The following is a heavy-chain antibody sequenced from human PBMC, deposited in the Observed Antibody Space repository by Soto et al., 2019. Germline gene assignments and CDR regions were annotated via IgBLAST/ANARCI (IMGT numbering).Heavy chain of an antibody. CDR3: AVIPRPGDGFDI. CDR2: INSDGTST. V-gene: IGHV3-74*01. J-gene: IGHJ3*02. Sequence: GGSLRLSCAASGFIFSTYWMHWVRQVPGKGLVWVSRINSDGTSTGYADSVKGRFTISRDNAKNTLYLQMKTLRVEDTAVYYCAVIPRPGDGFDIWGQGTMVTVSS. CDR1: GFIFSTYW. D-gene: IGHD2-21*01.